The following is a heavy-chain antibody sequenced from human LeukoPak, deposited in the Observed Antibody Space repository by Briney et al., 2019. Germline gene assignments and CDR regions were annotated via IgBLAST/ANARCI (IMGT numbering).Heavy chain of an antibody. CDR2: MNPNSGNT. V-gene: IGHV1-8*02. J-gene: IGHJ4*02. CDR1: GYTFTSYY. CDR3: ARGSGPRIAARFFDY. Sequence: ASVKVSYKASGYTFTSYYMHWVRQATGQGLEWMGWMNPNSGNTGYAQKFQGRVTMTRNTSISTAYMELSSLRSEDTAVYYCARGSGPRIAARFFDYWGQGTLVAVSS. D-gene: IGHD6-6*01.